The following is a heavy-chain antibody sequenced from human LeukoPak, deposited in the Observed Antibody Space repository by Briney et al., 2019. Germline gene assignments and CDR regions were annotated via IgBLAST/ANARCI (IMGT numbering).Heavy chain of an antibody. V-gene: IGHV4-59*12. CDR2: IYYSGST. CDR3: ARASSSSHNYYYYYMDV. CDR1: GGSISSYY. Sequence: SETLSLTCSVSGGSISSYYWSWVRQPPGKGLEWIGYIYYSGSTNYIPSLKSRVTMSVDTSKNQFSLKLSSVTAADTAVYYCARASSSSHNYYYYYMDVWGKGTTVTVSS. J-gene: IGHJ6*03. D-gene: IGHD6-6*01.